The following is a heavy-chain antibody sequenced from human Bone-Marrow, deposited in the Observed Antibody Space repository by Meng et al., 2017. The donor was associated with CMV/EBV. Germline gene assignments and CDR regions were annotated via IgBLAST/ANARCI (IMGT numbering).Heavy chain of an antibody. CDR1: TYSISSGYY. CDR3: VLSKGTALISN. Sequence: GSLILSCTVSTYSISSGYYWGWIRQPPGKGLEWLGTTYHSGISFFNPSLKSRLTMSVDTSKNQFSLRLSSVTAADTAMYYCVLSKGTALISNWGQGTPVTVSS. D-gene: IGHD2-8*01. V-gene: IGHV4-38-2*02. CDR2: TYHSGIS. J-gene: IGHJ4*02.